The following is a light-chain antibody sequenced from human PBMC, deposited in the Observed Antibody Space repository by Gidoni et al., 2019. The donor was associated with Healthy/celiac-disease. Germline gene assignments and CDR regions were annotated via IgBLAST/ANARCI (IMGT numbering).Light chain of an antibody. J-gene: IGKJ1*01. CDR3: QRSYSTPWT. Sequence: DIQLTQAPSSLSASVGDRVTITCRASQSISSYLNWYQQKPGKAPKLLIYAASSLQSGVPSMFSGSGSGTDFTLTISSLQPEDFATYYCQRSYSTPWTFGQGTKVEIK. V-gene: IGKV1-39*01. CDR2: AAS. CDR1: QSISSY.